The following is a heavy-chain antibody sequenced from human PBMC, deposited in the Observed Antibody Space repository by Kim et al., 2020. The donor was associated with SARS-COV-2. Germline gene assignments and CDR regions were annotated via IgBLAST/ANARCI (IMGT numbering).Heavy chain of an antibody. CDR3: ARDQGFLEWLSATYFDY. J-gene: IGHJ4*02. Sequence: GGSLRLSCAASGFTFSSYSMNWVRQAPGKGLEWVSSISSSSSYIYYADSVKGRFTISRDNAKNSLYLQMNSLRAEDTAVYYCARDQGFLEWLSATYFDYWGQGTLVTVSS. CDR2: ISSSSSYI. V-gene: IGHV3-21*01. CDR1: GFTFSSYS. D-gene: IGHD3-3*01.